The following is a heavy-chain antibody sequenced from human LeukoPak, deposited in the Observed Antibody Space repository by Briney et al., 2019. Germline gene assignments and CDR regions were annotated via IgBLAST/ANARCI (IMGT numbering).Heavy chain of an antibody. V-gene: IGHV4-59*01. CDR2: IYSSGST. D-gene: IGHD3-10*01. CDR3: ARELWFGELLSHAFDI. J-gene: IGHJ3*02. CDR1: GGSISNYY. Sequence: PSETLSLTCTVSGGSISNYYWSWIRQPPGKGLEWIGYIYSSGSTNYNPSLKSRVTISVDKSKNHFSLKLSSVTAADTAVYYCARELWFGELLSHAFDIWGQGTMVTVSS.